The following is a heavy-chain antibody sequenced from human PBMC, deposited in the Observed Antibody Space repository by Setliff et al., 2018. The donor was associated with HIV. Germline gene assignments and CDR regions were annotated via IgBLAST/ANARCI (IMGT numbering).Heavy chain of an antibody. CDR3: TSRYYYDSFLETG. D-gene: IGHD3-22*01. V-gene: IGHV3-23*01. CDR1: GFPFSAYA. Sequence: GGSLRLSCEASGFPFSAYAFSWVRQAPGKGLEWVSVISGNGGSTYYADTVKGRFTIFRDNSKNTLYLQMNSLKTEDTAVYYCTSRYYYDSFLETGWGQGALVTVSS. CDR2: ISGNGGST. J-gene: IGHJ4*02.